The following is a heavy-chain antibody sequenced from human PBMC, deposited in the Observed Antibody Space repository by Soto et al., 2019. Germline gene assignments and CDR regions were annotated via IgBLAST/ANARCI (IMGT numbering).Heavy chain of an antibody. CDR2: VIPLFGTG. Sequence: QVQLVQSGAEVKKPGSSVKVSCTASGGTFSSYAISWVRQAPGQGLEWMGGVIPLFGTGNYAQKFQGRVRITADESTSTAYMELSSLRSEDTAVYYCARDLGIVGAALPYWGHGTLVTVSS. CDR3: ARDLGIVGAALPY. V-gene: IGHV1-69*12. D-gene: IGHD1-26*01. J-gene: IGHJ4*01. CDR1: GGTFSSYA.